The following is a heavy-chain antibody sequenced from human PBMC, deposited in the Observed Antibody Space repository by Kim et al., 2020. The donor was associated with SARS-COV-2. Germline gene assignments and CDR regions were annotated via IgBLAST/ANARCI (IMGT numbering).Heavy chain of an antibody. D-gene: IGHD6-13*01. J-gene: IGHJ4*02. V-gene: IGHV3-33*01. CDR2: IWYDGSNK. Sequence: GGSLRLSCAASGFTFSSYGMHWVRQAPGKGLEWVAVIWYDGSNKYYADSVKGRFTISRDNSKNTLYLQMNSLRAEDTAVYYCAREKQQQPLFNWGQGTLVTVSS. CDR3: AREKQQQPLFN. CDR1: GFTFSSYG.